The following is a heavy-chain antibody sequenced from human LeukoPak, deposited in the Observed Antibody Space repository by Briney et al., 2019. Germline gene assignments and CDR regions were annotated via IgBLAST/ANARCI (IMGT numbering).Heavy chain of an antibody. J-gene: IGHJ4*02. CDR3: ATSTQVLLPFES. CDR1: GFTFSSYG. V-gene: IGHV3-33*05. Sequence: GGSLRLSCTASGFTFSSYGMHWVRQAPGKGLEWVAVISYDGSNRYYADSVKGRFTISRDNSKNTLYLQMNSLRAEDTAIYYCATSTQVLLPFESWGQGTLVTVSS. D-gene: IGHD2-8*02. CDR2: ISYDGSNR.